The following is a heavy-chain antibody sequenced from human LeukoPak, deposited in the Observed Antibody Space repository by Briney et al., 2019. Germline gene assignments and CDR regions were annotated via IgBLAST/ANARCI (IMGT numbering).Heavy chain of an antibody. J-gene: IGHJ4*02. V-gene: IGHV3-7*01. CDR2: IKQDGSEK. Sequence: GGSLRLSCAASRFTFTNYWMGWVRQAPGKGLEWVANIKQDGSEKYYVDSVKGRFTISRDNAKNSLYLQMNSLGAEDTAVYYCARENYFDYWGQGTLVTVSS. CDR3: ARENYFDY. CDR1: RFTFTNYW.